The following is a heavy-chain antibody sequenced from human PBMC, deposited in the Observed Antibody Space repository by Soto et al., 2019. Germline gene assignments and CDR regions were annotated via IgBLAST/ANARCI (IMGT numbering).Heavy chain of an antibody. V-gene: IGHV3-48*02. CDR1: GFTFSSYA. Sequence: GGSLRLSCAASGFTFSSYAMSWVRQAPGKGLEWVSYISSSSSTIYYADSVKGRFTISRDNAKNSLYLQMNSLRDEDTAVYYCARAAGYCTNGVCPDAFDIWGQGTMVTVSS. J-gene: IGHJ3*02. CDR2: ISSSSSTI. CDR3: ARAAGYCTNGVCPDAFDI. D-gene: IGHD2-8*01.